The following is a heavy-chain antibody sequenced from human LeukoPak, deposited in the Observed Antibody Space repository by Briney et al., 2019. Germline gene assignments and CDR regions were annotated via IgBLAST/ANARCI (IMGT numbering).Heavy chain of an antibody. J-gene: IGHJ4*02. CDR1: GFTFSNAW. V-gene: IGHV3-15*01. CDR3: AKDQAWLRFDY. Sequence: PGGSLRLSCAASGFTFSNAWMSWVRQAPGKGLEWVGRIKSKTDGGTTDYAAPVKGRFTISRDDSKNTLYLQMNSLRAEDTAIYYCAKDQAWLRFDYWGQGTLVTVSS. D-gene: IGHD5-12*01. CDR2: IKSKTDGGTT.